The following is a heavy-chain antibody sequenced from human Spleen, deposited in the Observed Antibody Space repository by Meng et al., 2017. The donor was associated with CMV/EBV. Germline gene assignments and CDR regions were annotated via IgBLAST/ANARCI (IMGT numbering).Heavy chain of an antibody. V-gene: IGHV1-69*04. CDR1: GGTFSSFA. CDR3: ARDWDCSSTSCFHRGMDV. Sequence: SVKVSCKASGGTFSSFAITWVRQAPGQGLEWMGKIIPLLLIPNYAQKFQGRVTITADKSTSTVYMELRSLRSEDTAVYYCARDWDCSSTSCFHRGMDVWGQGTTVTVSS. CDR2: IIPLLLIP. D-gene: IGHD2-2*01. J-gene: IGHJ6*02.